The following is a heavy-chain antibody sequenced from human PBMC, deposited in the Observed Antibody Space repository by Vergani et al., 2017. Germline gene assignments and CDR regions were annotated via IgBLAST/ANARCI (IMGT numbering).Heavy chain of an antibody. CDR3: ARDLVVVAARACDGDKGAGGWFDP. CDR2: IIPIFGTA. V-gene: IGHV1-69*01. CDR1: GGTFSSYA. D-gene: IGHD2-15*01. J-gene: IGHJ5*02. Sequence: QVQLVQSGAEVKKPGSSVKVSCKASGGTFSSYAISWVRQAPGQGLEWMGGIIPIFGTANYAQKFQGRVTITADESTSTAYMELSSLRSEDTAVYYCARDLVVVAARACDGDKGAGGWFDPWGQGTLVTVSS.